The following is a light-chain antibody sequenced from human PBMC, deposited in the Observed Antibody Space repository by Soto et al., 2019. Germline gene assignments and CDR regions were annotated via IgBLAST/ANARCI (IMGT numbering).Light chain of an antibody. CDR3: QQYYSSPRT. CDR2: WAS. Sequence: DIVMTQSPDSLAVSLGERATINCKSSKRVLYSSTNKNYLAWYQQKAGQPPKLLINWASTRESGVPDRISGSGSGTDFTLTISGLQAEDVAVYYCQQYYSSPRTFGQGTKLEIK. CDR1: KRVLYSSTNKNY. V-gene: IGKV4-1*01. J-gene: IGKJ2*01.